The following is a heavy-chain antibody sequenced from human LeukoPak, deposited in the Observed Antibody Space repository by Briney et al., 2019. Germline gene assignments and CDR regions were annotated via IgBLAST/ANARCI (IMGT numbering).Heavy chain of an antibody. CDR1: GGSISSYY. V-gene: IGHV4-59*06. D-gene: IGHD3-10*01. CDR2: ISYSGST. J-gene: IGHJ6*01. CDR3: AGSGSYFYSYGMDV. Sequence: SETLSLTCTVSGGSISSYYWSWIRQPPGKGLEWIGYISYSGSTSYTPSLKSRVTISLDTPETQFSLRLSSVTAADTAVYYCAGSGSYFYSYGMDVWGQGTTVTVSS.